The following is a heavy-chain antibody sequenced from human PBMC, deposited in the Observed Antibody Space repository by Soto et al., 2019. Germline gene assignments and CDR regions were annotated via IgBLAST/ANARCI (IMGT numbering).Heavy chain of an antibody. Sequence: ASVKVSCKASGGTFSSYAISWVRQAPGQGLEWMGGIIPIFGTANYAQKFQGRVTITADESTSTAYMELSSLRSEDTAVYYCAREWGYYYDSSGYCLLGAFGIWGQGTMVTVSS. J-gene: IGHJ3*02. D-gene: IGHD3-22*01. CDR2: IIPIFGTA. CDR1: GGTFSSYA. CDR3: AREWGYYYDSSGYCLLGAFGI. V-gene: IGHV1-69*13.